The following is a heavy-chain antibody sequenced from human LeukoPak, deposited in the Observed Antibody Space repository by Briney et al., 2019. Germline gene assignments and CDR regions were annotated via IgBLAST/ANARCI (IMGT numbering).Heavy chain of an antibody. CDR2: IIPNFGTA. D-gene: IGHD3-3*01. CDR3: ARTPRGDYDFWSGYYQNYYYYYMDV. Sequence: VASVKVSCKASGRTFSSYAISWVRQAPGQGLEWMGGIIPNFGTANYAQKFQGRVTITADESTSTAYMELSRLRSEDTAVYYCARTPRGDYDFWSGYYQNYYYYYMDVWGKGTTVTVSS. J-gene: IGHJ6*03. CDR1: GRTFSSYA. V-gene: IGHV1-69*13.